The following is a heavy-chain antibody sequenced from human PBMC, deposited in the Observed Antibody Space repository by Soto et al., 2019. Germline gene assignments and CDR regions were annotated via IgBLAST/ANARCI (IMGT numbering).Heavy chain of an antibody. CDR3: ARDHYDSSGAFDY. J-gene: IGHJ4*02. Sequence: SETLSLTCTVSGGSISSYYWSWIRQPPGKGLEWIGYIYYSGSTNYNPSLKSRVTISVDTSKNQFSLKLSSVTAADTAVYYCARDHYDSSGAFDYWGQGTLVTVSS. CDR2: IYYSGST. CDR1: GGSISSYY. V-gene: IGHV4-59*01. D-gene: IGHD3-22*01.